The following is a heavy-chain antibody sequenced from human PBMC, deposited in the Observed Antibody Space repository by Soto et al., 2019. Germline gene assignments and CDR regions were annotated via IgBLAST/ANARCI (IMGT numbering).Heavy chain of an antibody. CDR1: GFTFSRYW. CDR3: ARDRCFTETGVATLALDF. CDR2: IKQDEGEK. J-gene: IGHJ6*02. V-gene: IGHV3-7*01. Sequence: GGSLRLSCEASGFTFSRYWMSWVRQAPGKGLEWVANIKQDEGEKKYVDSVKGRFTISRDNAKNSLYLQMSSLRVEDTAVYYCARDRCFTETGVATLALDFWGQGTTVTVSS. D-gene: IGHD5-12*01.